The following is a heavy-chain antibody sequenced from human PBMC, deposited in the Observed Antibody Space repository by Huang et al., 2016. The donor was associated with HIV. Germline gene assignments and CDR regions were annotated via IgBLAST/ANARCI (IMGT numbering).Heavy chain of an antibody. Sequence: QVQLHQWGAGLLKPSETLSLTCAVYGGSFSGPNWTWVRQTPGKGLEWIGEIKHRGRPHDSSSLKRRVTTSLDPSKNQFSLRLRSVTAADTAVYYCARGRGDARGFLGLDFWGQGTLVTVSS. D-gene: IGHD3-16*01. V-gene: IGHV4-34*01. CDR3: ARGRGDARGFLGLDF. CDR1: GGSFSGPN. CDR2: IKHRGRP. J-gene: IGHJ4*02.